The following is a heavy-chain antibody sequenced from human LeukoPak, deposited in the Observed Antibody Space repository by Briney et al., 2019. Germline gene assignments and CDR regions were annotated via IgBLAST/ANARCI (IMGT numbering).Heavy chain of an antibody. D-gene: IGHD3-10*02. CDR2: IRGTGDTT. Sequence: GGSLRLSCAASGFTFISYGMSWVRQAPGKGLEWVSTIRGTGDTTYYADSVKGRFTISRDNSKNTLYLQMNSVRVEDTAVYYCAELGITMIGGVWGKGTTVTISS. CDR3: AELGITMIGGV. J-gene: IGHJ6*04. CDR1: GFTFISYG. V-gene: IGHV3-23*01.